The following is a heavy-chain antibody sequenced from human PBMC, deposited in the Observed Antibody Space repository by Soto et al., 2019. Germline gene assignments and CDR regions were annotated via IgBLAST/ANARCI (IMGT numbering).Heavy chain of an antibody. D-gene: IGHD1-26*01. CDR3: AKDKDSSGVYRMEV. V-gene: IGHV3-23*01. J-gene: IGHJ6*04. CDR1: GFTFSSYA. CDR2: INGGSSK. Sequence: PGGSLRLSCAAFGFTFSSYAMSWVRQAPGKGLEWVTAINGGSSKYYADSVKDRFTTSRDNSKHTLYMQMNSLRGEDTAVYYCAKDKDSSGVYRMEVWGEGNTVNESS.